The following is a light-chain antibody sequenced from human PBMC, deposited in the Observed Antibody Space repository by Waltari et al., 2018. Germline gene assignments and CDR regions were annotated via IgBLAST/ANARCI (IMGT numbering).Light chain of an antibody. J-gene: IGLJ2*01. Sequence: QSALTQPASVSGSPGQSTTISCTGTSSDVGGYNYVSWYQQHPGNAPKLMIYDVSNRPSGVSNRFSGSKSGNTASLTISGLQAEDEADYYCSSYTSSSTLDRVFGGGTKLTVL. CDR2: DVS. V-gene: IGLV2-14*03. CDR1: SSDVGGYNY. CDR3: SSYTSSSTLDRV.